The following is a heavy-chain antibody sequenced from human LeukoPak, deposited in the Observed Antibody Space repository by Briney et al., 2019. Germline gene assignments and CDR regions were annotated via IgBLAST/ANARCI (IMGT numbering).Heavy chain of an antibody. CDR1: GYTFTSYH. V-gene: IGHV1-8*03. CDR2: MNPNSDDT. J-gene: IGHJ5*01. CDR3: ARGDVWFDS. Sequence: ASVKVSCKASGYTFTSYHINWVRQATGQGLEWMGWMNPNSDDTAYARKFQGRLTITWSTSISTAYMELSSLRSEDTAVYYCARGDVWFDSWGQGTLVTVSS.